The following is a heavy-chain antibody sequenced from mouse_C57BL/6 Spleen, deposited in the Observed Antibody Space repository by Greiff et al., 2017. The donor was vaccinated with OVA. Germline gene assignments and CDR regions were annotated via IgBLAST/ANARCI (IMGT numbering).Heavy chain of an antibody. D-gene: IGHD2-3*01. Sequence: EVHLVESGGGLVKPGGSLKLSCAASGFTFSDYGMHWVRQAPEKGLEWVAYISSGSSTIYYADTVKGRFTISRDNAKNTLFLQMTSLRSEDTAMYYCARPDWALSMAMDDWGQGTSVTVSS. CDR3: ARPDWALSMAMDD. CDR1: GFTFSDYG. J-gene: IGHJ4*01. V-gene: IGHV5-17*01. CDR2: ISSGSSTI.